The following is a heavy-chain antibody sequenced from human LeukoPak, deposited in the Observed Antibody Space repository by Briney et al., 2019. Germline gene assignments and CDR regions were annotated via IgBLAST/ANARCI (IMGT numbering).Heavy chain of an antibody. D-gene: IGHD4-23*01. CDR2: IYPGDSDT. Sequence: GESLKISCKGSGCSFTRKWIGWVRQMPGKGLEWMAIIYPGDSDTRYSPSFQGQVTISADKSINTAYPQWRSLKASDTAMYYCARRVVNNRNWYFDLWGRGTLVTVSS. CDR3: ARRVVNNRNWYFDL. J-gene: IGHJ2*01. V-gene: IGHV5-51*01. CDR1: GCSFTRKW.